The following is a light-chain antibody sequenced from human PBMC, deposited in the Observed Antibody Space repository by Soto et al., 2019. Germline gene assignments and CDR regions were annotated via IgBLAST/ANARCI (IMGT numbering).Light chain of an antibody. CDR3: QQYGSSGVT. V-gene: IGKV3-20*01. J-gene: IGKJ3*01. Sequence: IVLTHSPGTLSLSPGERATLSCSASQSVSSSQLAWYQQRPGQAPRLLVYGASTRATGIADRFSGSGSGTDFTLTISRLEPEDFAVYYCQQYGSSGVTFGPGTKVDIQ. CDR2: GAS. CDR1: QSVSSSQ.